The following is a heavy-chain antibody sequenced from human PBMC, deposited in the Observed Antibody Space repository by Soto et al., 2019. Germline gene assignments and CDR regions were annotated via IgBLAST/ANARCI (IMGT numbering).Heavy chain of an antibody. D-gene: IGHD3-22*01. J-gene: IGHJ3*02. V-gene: IGHV4-31*03. Sequence: SETLSLTCTVSGGSISSGGYYWSWIRQHPGKGLEWIGYIYYSGSTYYNPSLKSRVTISVDTSKNQFSLKLSSVTAADTAVYYCARDYYYDSSGYYKTRAAFDTWGQGTMVTVSS. CDR2: IYYSGST. CDR3: ARDYYYDSSGYYKTRAAFDT. CDR1: GGSISSGGYY.